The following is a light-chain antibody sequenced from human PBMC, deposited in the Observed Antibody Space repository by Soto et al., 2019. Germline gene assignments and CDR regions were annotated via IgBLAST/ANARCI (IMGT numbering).Light chain of an antibody. CDR3: QTWDTGLRV. CDR1: SGHNNYA. V-gene: IGLV4-69*01. Sequence: QLVLTQSPSASASLGASVKLTCTLSSGHNNYAIAWHQQQPEKGPRFLMKLNSDGSHSKGDGIPDRFSGSSSGAERYLTISSLQSDDEADYYCQTWDTGLRVFGGGTKVTVL. J-gene: IGLJ2*01. CDR2: LNSDGSH.